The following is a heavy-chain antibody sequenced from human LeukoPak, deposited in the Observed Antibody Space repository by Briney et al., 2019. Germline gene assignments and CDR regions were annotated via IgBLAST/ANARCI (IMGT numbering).Heavy chain of an antibody. CDR3: ARDVPVAATDP. CDR1: GYTFTSYY. Sequence: ASVKVSCKASGYTFTSYYMHWVRQAPGQGLEWMGWINPNSGGTNYEHKFQGRVTMTRDTSISTAYLELHRLRSDDTAVYYCARDVPVAATDPWGQGTLVTVSS. CDR2: INPNSGGT. J-gene: IGHJ5*02. V-gene: IGHV1-2*02. D-gene: IGHD6-19*01.